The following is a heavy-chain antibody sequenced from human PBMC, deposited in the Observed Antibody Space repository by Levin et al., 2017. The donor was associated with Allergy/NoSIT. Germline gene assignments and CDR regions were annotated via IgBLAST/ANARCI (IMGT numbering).Heavy chain of an antibody. J-gene: IGHJ4*02. CDR3: ARATGDYYGAGSPY. CDR2: INHSGST. CDR1: GGSFSGYY. V-gene: IGHV4-34*01. D-gene: IGHD3-10*01. Sequence: SCAVYGGSFSGYYWSWIRQPPGKGLEWIGEINHSGSTNYNPSLKSRVTISVDTSKNQFSLKLSSVTAADTAVYYGARATGDYYGAGSPYWGQGTLVTVSA.